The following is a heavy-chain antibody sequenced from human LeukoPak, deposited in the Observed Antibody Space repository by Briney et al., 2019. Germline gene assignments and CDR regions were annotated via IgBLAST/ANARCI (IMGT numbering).Heavy chain of an antibody. V-gene: IGHV4-30-4*08. Sequence: ASETLSLTCTVSGGSISSGDYYWSWIRQPPGKGLEWIGYIYYSGSTYYNPSLKSRVTISVDTSKNQFSLKLSSVTAADTAVYYCARVLPHNYYYYMDVWGKGTTVTVSS. CDR3: ARVLPHNYYYYMDV. CDR2: IYYSGST. J-gene: IGHJ6*03. CDR1: GGSISSGDYY.